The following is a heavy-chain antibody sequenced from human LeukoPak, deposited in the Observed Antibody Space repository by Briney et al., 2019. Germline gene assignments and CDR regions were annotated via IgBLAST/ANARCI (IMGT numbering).Heavy chain of an antibody. Sequence: QPGGSLRLSCVASGLTFSSYAMHWVRQAPGKGLEWVAVISYDGSNKYYADSVKGRFTISRDNSKNTLYLQMNSLRAEDMALYYCAKVSYAARLHGPFDYWGQGTLVTVSS. V-gene: IGHV3-30-3*01. CDR2: ISYDGSNK. J-gene: IGHJ4*02. D-gene: IGHD6-6*01. CDR3: AKVSYAARLHGPFDY. CDR1: GLTFSSYA.